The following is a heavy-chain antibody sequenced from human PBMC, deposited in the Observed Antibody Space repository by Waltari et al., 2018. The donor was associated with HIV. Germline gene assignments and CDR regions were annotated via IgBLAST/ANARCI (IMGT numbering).Heavy chain of an antibody. CDR1: GGSITSSKEF. D-gene: IGHD3-22*01. CDR3: ARDWDYFDSMDAFDM. J-gene: IGHJ3*02. CDR2: IYYSGSS. V-gene: IGHV4-39*07. Sequence: QLQLQESGPGLVKPSETLSLTCTVSGGSITSSKEFWGWIRQPPGKGLEWIGSIYYSGSSYKVTPSYNPSLRSRVTMSVDTSKNQFSLRLNSVTAADTAVYYCARDWDYFDSMDAFDMWGQGTMVTVSS.